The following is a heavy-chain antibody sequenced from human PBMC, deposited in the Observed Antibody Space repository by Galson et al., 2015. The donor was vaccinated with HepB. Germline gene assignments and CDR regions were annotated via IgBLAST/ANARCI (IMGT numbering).Heavy chain of an antibody. Sequence: SLRLSCAASGFTFSSYAMSWVRQAPGKGLEWVSAISGSGGSTYYADSVKGRFTISRGNSKNTLYLQMNSLRAEDTAVYYCAKDISDSSGYYYFDYWGQGTLVTVSS. D-gene: IGHD3-22*01. CDR3: AKDISDSSGYYYFDY. J-gene: IGHJ4*02. CDR2: ISGSGGST. V-gene: IGHV3-23*01. CDR1: GFTFSSYA.